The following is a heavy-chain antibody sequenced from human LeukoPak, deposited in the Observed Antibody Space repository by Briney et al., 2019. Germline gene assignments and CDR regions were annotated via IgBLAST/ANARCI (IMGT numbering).Heavy chain of an antibody. CDR2: IKSKNEGGTA. CDR3: TTDHTPRKYSSGWYGALDI. V-gene: IGHV3-15*01. J-gene: IGHJ3*02. Sequence: PGGSLRLSCAASGVSYNNAWMTSVRQAPGQGLEWVGRIKSKNEGGTADYAEPVKGRFTISRDDSKNTLYLQMNSLRTEDTAVYYSTTDHTPRKYSSGWYGALDIWGQGTMVTVSS. D-gene: IGHD6-19*01. CDR1: GVSYNNAW.